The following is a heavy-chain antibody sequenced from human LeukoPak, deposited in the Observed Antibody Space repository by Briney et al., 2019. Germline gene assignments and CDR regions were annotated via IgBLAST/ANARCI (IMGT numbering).Heavy chain of an antibody. D-gene: IGHD3-22*01. CDR1: GFGFSYYD. Sequence: GGSLRLSCVASGFGFSYYDMNWVRQTPGKGLEWVSTISGTDDSTYYADSVKGRFTISRDNSKNTLYLQMDSLRAEDAAVYHCARDRAVGYYDSGGHVIFDYRGQGTLVTVSS. CDR2: ISGTDDST. J-gene: IGHJ4*02. V-gene: IGHV3-23*01. CDR3: ARDRAVGYYDSGGHVIFDY.